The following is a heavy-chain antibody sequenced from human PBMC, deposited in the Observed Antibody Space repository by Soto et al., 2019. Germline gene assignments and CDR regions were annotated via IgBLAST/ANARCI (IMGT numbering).Heavy chain of an antibody. CDR1: GGTFRTYA. D-gene: IGHD6-19*01. Sequence: QVQLLQSGAEVKKPGSSVRVSCEASGGTFRTYAISWVRQAPGQGLEWMGEIIPIFGTVNYAQKFQGRVTLTADESTTIVYMDLRSMKSEDTAVYYCAKGAVAGTPTSYYYYGMDVWGQGTTVTVS. V-gene: IGHV1-69*12. CDR3: AKGAVAGTPTSYYYYGMDV. CDR2: IIPIFGTV. J-gene: IGHJ6*02.